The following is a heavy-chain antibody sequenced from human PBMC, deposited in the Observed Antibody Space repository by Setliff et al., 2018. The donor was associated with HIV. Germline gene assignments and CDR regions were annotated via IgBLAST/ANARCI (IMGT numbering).Heavy chain of an antibody. D-gene: IGHD6-13*01. Sequence: SETLSLTCTVSGGSISSGSYYWSWIRQPAGKGLEWIGRIYTSGSTNYNPSLKSRVTISVDTSKNQFSLKLSSVTAADTAVYYCARSPYSSSWTGVYYYYYGMDVWGQGTTGTAP. CDR1: GGSISSGSYY. CDR3: ARSPYSSSWTGVYYYYYGMDV. J-gene: IGHJ6*02. V-gene: IGHV4-61*02. CDR2: IYTSGST.